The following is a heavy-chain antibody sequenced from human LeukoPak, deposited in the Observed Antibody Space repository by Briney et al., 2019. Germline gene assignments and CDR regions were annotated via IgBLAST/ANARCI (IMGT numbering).Heavy chain of an antibody. D-gene: IGHD3-9*01. CDR1: GFTFSSYW. CDR3: ASVHYDILTGYSDC. Sequence: GGSLRLSCAASGFTFSSYWMSWVRQAPGKGLEWVANIKQDGSEKYYVDSVKGRFTISRDNAKNSLYLQMNSLRAEDTAVYYCASVHYDILTGYSDCWGQGTLVTVSS. CDR2: IKQDGSEK. V-gene: IGHV3-7*05. J-gene: IGHJ4*02.